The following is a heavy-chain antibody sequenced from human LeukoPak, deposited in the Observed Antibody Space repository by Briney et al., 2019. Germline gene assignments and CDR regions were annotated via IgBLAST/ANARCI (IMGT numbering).Heavy chain of an antibody. CDR2: ISSSSSTI. Sequence: SGGSLRLSCAASGFTFSSYAMSWVRQAPGKGLEWVSYISSSSSTIYYADSVKGRFTISRDNSKNTLYLQMNSLRAEDTAVYYCAKGGFQQQAYFDYWGQGTLVTVSS. CDR3: AKGGFQQQAYFDY. J-gene: IGHJ4*02. D-gene: IGHD6-13*01. V-gene: IGHV3-23*01. CDR1: GFTFSSYA.